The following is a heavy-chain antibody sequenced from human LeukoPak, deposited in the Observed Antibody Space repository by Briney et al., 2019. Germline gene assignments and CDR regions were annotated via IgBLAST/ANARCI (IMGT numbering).Heavy chain of an antibody. V-gene: IGHV3-23*01. CDR1: GFTSSSYA. D-gene: IGHD1-7*01. CDR3: AKCPVYNWNYAGGAFDI. J-gene: IGHJ3*02. CDR2: ISGSGGST. Sequence: PGGSLRLSCAASGFTSSSYAKSWVRQAPGKGLEWVSAISGSGGSTYYADSVKGRFTISRDNSKNTLYLQMNSLRAEDTAVYYCAKCPVYNWNYAGGAFDIWGQGTMVTVSS.